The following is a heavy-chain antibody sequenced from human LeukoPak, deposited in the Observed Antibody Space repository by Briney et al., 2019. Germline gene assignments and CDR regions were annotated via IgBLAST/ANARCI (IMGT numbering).Heavy chain of an antibody. CDR2: IIPIFGTA. J-gene: IGHJ3*02. CDR3: ARAHDYGDYVSPYDAFDI. V-gene: IGHV1-69*05. CDR1: GYTFTSYG. Sequence: SVKVSCKASGYTFTSYGISWVRQAPGQGLEWMGRIIPIFGTANYAQKFQGRVTITTDESTSTAYMELSSLRSEDTAVYYCARAHDYGDYVSPYDAFDIWGPGTMVTVSS. D-gene: IGHD4-17*01.